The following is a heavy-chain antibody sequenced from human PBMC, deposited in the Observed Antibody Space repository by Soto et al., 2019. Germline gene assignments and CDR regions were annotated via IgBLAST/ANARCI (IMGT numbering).Heavy chain of an antibody. CDR3: ARDGDGSGYFLDY. CDR1: GGSISSGGYY. Sequence: QVQLQESGPGLVKPSQTLSLICTVSGGSISSGGYYWSWIRQHPGKGLEWIGYIYSSGSTYYNPSLKSRVSISLDTSKNHLSLNLSSVTAADTAVYYCARDGDGSGYFLDYWGQGTLVTVSS. D-gene: IGHD3-22*01. V-gene: IGHV4-31*03. CDR2: IYSSGST. J-gene: IGHJ4*02.